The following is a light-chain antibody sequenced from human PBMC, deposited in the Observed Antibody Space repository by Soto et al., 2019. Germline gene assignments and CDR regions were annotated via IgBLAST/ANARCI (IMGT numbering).Light chain of an antibody. V-gene: IGLV2-14*01. CDR1: SSDVGGYNY. CDR3: SSYTSSSTS. CDR2: DVS. Sequence: QSALTQPASVSGSPGQSITISCTGTSSDVGGYNYVSWYQQHPGKAPKLMIYDVSNRPSGVSNRFSGAKSSNTASLTISGFQAEYEADYYCSSYTSSSTSFGGGTKLTFL. J-gene: IGLJ2*01.